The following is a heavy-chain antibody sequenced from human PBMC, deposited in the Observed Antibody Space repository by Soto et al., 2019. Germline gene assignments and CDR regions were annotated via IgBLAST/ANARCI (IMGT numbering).Heavy chain of an antibody. D-gene: IGHD6-6*01. CDR3: ARGRRSSSSPNDY. Sequence: ASVKVSCKASEYTFIDYYMHWVRQAPGQGLEWMGWINPNSGGTNYAQKFQGRVTMTRDTSISTAYMELNRLTSDDTAVYYCARGRRSSSSPNDYWGQGTLVTV. CDR1: EYTFIDYY. J-gene: IGHJ4*02. V-gene: IGHV1-2*02. CDR2: INPNSGGT.